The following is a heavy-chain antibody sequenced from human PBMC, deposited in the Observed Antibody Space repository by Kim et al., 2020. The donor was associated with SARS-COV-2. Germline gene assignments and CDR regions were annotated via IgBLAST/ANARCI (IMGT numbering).Heavy chain of an antibody. J-gene: IGHJ6*02. V-gene: IGHV3-11*06. CDR3: ARDGVVVVAANYYYYGMDV. Sequence: RFTIPRDNAKNSLYLQMNSLRAEDTAVYYCARDGVVVVAANYYYYGMDVWGQGTTVTVSS. D-gene: IGHD2-15*01.